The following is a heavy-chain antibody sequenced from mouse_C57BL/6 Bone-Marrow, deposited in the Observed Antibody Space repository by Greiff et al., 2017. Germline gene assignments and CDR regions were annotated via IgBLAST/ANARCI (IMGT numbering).Heavy chain of an antibody. J-gene: IGHJ2*01. Sequence: EVQLQQSGTVLARPGASVKMSCKTSGYTFTSYWMHWVKQRPGQGLEWIGAIYPGNSDTSYNQKFKGKAKLTAVTSASTAYMELSSLTNEDSAVYYCTRREDYYGSSRYVGVDDWGQGTTLTVSS. CDR1: GYTFTSYW. CDR3: TRREDYYGSSRYVGVDD. V-gene: IGHV1-5*01. CDR2: IYPGNSDT. D-gene: IGHD1-1*01.